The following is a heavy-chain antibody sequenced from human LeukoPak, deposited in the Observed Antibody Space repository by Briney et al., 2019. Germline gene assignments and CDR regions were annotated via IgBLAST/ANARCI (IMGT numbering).Heavy chain of an antibody. CDR3: AITMRYCTSTSCSNPFDY. D-gene: IGHD2-2*01. CDR2: IYPGDSDT. V-gene: IGHV5-51*01. J-gene: IGHJ4*02. Sequence: GESLKISCKGSGYSFTNYWIGWVRQTPGKGLEWMGIIYPGDSDTRYSPSFQGQVTISADKSISTAYLQWSSLKASDTAMYYCAITMRYCTSTSCSNPFDYWGQGTLVTVSS. CDR1: GYSFTNYW.